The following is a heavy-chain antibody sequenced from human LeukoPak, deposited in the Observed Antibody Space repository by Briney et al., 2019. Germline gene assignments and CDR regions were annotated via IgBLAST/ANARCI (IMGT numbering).Heavy chain of an antibody. Sequence: SQTLSLTCTVSGGSISSGGYYWSWIRQHPGKGLEWIGYIYYSGSTYYNPSLKSRVTISVDTSKNQFSLKLSSVTAADTAVYYCASIVVVVAATLSRWFDPWGQGTLVTVSS. V-gene: IGHV4-31*03. CDR1: GGSISSGGYY. J-gene: IGHJ5*02. CDR2: IYYSGST. D-gene: IGHD2-15*01. CDR3: ASIVVVVAATLSRWFDP.